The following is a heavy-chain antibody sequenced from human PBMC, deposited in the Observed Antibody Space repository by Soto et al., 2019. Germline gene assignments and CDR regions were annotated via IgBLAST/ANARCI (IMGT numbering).Heavy chain of an antibody. Sequence: PSETLSLTCTVSGGSVSSGGYYWSWIRQPPGKGLEWIGYIYHSGSTNYNPSLKSRVTISVDTSKNQFSLKLRSVTAADTAVYYCAKHEYFEYLHYWAQGTLVTVSS. CDR1: GGSVSSGGYY. CDR3: AKHEYFEYLHY. V-gene: IGHV4-61*08. J-gene: IGHJ1*01. CDR2: IYHSGST. D-gene: IGHD2-21*01.